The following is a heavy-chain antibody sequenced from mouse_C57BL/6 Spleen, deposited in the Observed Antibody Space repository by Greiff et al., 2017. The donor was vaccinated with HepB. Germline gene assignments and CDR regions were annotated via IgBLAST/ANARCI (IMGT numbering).Heavy chain of an antibody. V-gene: IGHV1-69*01. Sequence: QVQLQQPGAELVMPGASVKLSCKASGYTFTSYWMHWVKQRPGQGLEWIGEIDPSDSYTNYNQKFKGKSTLTVDKSSSTAYMQLSSLTSEDSAVYYCAILTGSNVDYWGQGTTLTVSS. D-gene: IGHD4-1*01. CDR1: GYTFTSYW. CDR2: IDPSDSYT. CDR3: AILTGSNVDY. J-gene: IGHJ2*01.